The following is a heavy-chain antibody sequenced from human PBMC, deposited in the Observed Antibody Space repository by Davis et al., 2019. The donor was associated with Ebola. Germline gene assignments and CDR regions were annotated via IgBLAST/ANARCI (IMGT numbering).Heavy chain of an antibody. CDR1: GNSFTSHW. J-gene: IGHJ4*02. CDR2: IYTGDSDT. CDR3: ARGTDGYNPGGYFDP. Sequence: PGGSLRLSCKDSGNSFTSHWIGWVRQMPGKGLDWMGIIYTGDSDTRYSPSFQGQVTISADKSISTAYLQWSSLKASDTAMYYCARGTDGYNPGGYFDPWGQGTLVTVSS. V-gene: IGHV5-51*01. D-gene: IGHD5-24*01.